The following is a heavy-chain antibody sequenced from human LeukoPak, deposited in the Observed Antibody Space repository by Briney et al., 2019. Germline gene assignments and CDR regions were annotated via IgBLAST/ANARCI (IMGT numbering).Heavy chain of an antibody. CDR1: GDSISSYY. V-gene: IGHV4-4*09. D-gene: IGHD5-12*01. CDR2: IYTSGST. J-gene: IGHJ5*02. Sequence: PSETLSLTCTASGDSISSYYWSWIRQPAGKGLEWIGYIYTSGSTNYNPSLKSRVTISVDTSKNQFSLKLSSVTAADTAVYYCARPVGYSGYGWFDPWGQGTLVTVSS. CDR3: ARPVGYSGYGWFDP.